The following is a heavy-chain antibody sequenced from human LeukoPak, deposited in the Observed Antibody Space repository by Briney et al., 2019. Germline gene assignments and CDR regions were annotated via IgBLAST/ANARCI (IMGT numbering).Heavy chain of an antibody. CDR2: ISAYNGNT. D-gene: IGHD3-9*01. V-gene: IGHV1-18*01. J-gene: IGHJ4*02. CDR3: ARGNFDWSLLGIDY. CDR1: GYTFTSYG. Sequence: ASVXXSCKASGYTFTSYGISWVRQAPGQGLEWMGWISAYNGNTNYAQKLQGRVTMNTDTSTSTVYMELRSLRSDDTAVYYCARGNFDWSLLGIDYWGQGTLVTVSS.